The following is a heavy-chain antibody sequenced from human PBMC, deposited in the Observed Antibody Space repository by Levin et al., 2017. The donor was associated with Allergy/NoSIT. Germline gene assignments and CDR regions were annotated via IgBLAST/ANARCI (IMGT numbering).Heavy chain of an antibody. CDR2: IVVGSGNT. J-gene: IGHJ4*02. CDR3: AAENYGAGRSSSPVWVDY. CDR1: GFTFSNSA. Sequence: ASVKVSCKASGFTFSNSAVQWVRQARGQRLEWIGWIVVGSGNTIYAPKFQERVTITRDMSTRTAYMELNSLRSEDTAVYYCAAENYGAGRSSSPVWVDYWGQGTLVTVSS. D-gene: IGHD6-19*01. V-gene: IGHV1-58*01.